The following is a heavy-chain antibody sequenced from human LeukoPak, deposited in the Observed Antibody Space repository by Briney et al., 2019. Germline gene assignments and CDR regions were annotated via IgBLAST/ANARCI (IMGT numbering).Heavy chain of an antibody. Sequence: SETLSLTCTVSGGSISSYYWSWIRQPPGKGLEWIGYIYYSGSTNYNPSLKSRVTISVGTSKNQFSLKLSSVTAADTAVYYCASEALRGVRGGYFDYSGQGNLVTVSS. J-gene: IGHJ4*02. CDR2: IYYSGST. V-gene: IGHV4-59*01. CDR3: ASEALRGVRGGYFDY. CDR1: GGSISSYY. D-gene: IGHD3-10*01.